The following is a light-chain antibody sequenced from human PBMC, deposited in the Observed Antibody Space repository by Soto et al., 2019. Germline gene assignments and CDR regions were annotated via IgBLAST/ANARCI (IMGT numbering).Light chain of an antibody. Sequence: IQMNHSPSSLSVSVGGRGTITKQASQDISKNLNWFQHKPGKAPMLLIFDASNLKTGVPSRFSGSGSGTDFTFTIYDLQPQYSATYYCQHYDNLPITSGEGTRLEIK. CDR3: QHYDNLPIT. CDR1: QDISKN. V-gene: IGKV1-33*01. J-gene: IGKJ5*01. CDR2: DAS.